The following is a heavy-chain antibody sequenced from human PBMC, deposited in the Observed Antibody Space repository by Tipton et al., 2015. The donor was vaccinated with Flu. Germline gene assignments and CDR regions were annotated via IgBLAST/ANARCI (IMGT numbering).Heavy chain of an antibody. CDR3: ARFAGGP. CDR1: GFIFTKYS. Sequence: SLRLSCAASGFIFTKYSMNWVRQAPGKGLESISYISPGSGTTTSYAESVKGRFIISRDNARNSLYLQMNSLRAEDTAVYHCARFAGGPWGQGTLVTVSS. CDR2: ISPGSGTTT. V-gene: IGHV3-48*03. J-gene: IGHJ5*02. D-gene: IGHD3-16*01.